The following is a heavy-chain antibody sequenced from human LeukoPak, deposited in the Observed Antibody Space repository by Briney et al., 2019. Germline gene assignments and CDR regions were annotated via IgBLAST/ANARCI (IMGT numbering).Heavy chain of an antibody. CDR3: ARDPIAAAGTLVDY. V-gene: IGHV1-69*04. D-gene: IGHD6-13*01. J-gene: IGHJ4*02. CDR2: IIPILGIA. CDR1: GGTFSSYA. Sequence: ASVKVSCKASGGTFSSYAISWVRQAPGQGLEWMGRIIPILGIANYAQKFQGRVTITADKSTSTAYMGLSSLRSEDTAVYYCARDPIAAAGTLVDYWGQGTLVTVSS.